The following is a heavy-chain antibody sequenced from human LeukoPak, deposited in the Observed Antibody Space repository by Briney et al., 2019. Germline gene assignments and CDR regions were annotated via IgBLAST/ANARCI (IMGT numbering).Heavy chain of an antibody. CDR1: GFTFSSYA. CDR3: ARDAFSSGYYYGYFDY. J-gene: IGHJ4*02. D-gene: IGHD3-22*01. CDR2: ISGSGGST. Sequence: GGSLRLSCAASGFTFSSYAMSWVRQAPGKGLEWVSAISGSGGSTYYADSVKGRFTISRDNSKNTLYLQMNSLRAEDTAVYYCARDAFSSGYYYGYFDYWGQGTLVTVSS. V-gene: IGHV3-23*01.